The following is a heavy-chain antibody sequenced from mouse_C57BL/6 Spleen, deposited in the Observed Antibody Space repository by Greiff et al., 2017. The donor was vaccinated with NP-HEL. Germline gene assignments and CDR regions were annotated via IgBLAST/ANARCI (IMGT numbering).Heavy chain of an antibody. CDR1: GYTFTGYY. Sequence: EVKLQQSGPELVKPGASVKISCKASGYTFTGYYMNWVKQSHGKSLEWIGDINPNNGGTSYNQKFKGKATLTVDKSSSTAYMELCSLTSEDSAVYYCARLGYYYGSSYLYYFDYWGQGTTLTVSS. CDR2: INPNNGGT. J-gene: IGHJ2*01. CDR3: ARLGYYYGSSYLYYFDY. V-gene: IGHV1-26*01. D-gene: IGHD1-1*01.